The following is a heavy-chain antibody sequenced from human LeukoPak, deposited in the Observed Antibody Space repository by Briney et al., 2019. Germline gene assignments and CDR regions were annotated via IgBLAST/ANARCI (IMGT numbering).Heavy chain of an antibody. CDR3: AKDPANYYDFWSGYFPAPPGVY. CDR1: GFTFSSYG. D-gene: IGHD3-3*01. J-gene: IGHJ4*02. V-gene: IGHV3-30*18. Sequence: PGGSLRLSCAASGFTFSSYGMPWVRQAPGKGLEWVAVISYDGSNKYYADSVKGRFTISRDNSKNTLYLQMNSLRAEDTAVYYCAKDPANYYDFWSGYFPAPPGVYWGQGTLVTVSS. CDR2: ISYDGSNK.